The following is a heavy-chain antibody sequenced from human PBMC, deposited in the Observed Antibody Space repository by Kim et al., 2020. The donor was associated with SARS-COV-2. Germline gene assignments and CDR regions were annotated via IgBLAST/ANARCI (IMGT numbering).Heavy chain of an antibody. J-gene: IGHJ6*01. CDR2: ISSSSRYI. CDR3: ARVGIPVARYDYYGMDV. Sequence: GGSLRLSCAASGLTFSSYSMNWVCQAPGKGLEWVSSISSSSRYIYYADSVKGRFTISRDNAKNSLYLQMNSLRAEDTAVYYCARVGIPVARYDYYGMDV. CDR1: GLTFSSYS. V-gene: IGHV3-21*01.